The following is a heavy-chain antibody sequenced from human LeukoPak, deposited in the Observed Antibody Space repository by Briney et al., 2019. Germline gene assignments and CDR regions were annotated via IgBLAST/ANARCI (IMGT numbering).Heavy chain of an antibody. Sequence: KPGGSLRLSCAASGFTFSDYYMSWIRQTPGKGLEWVSYLSSSETDIYYADSVKGRFTISRDNAKNSLYLQMNSLRAEDTAVYYCARGGATDAFDIWGQGTMVTVSS. CDR2: LSSSETDI. CDR1: GFTFSDYY. V-gene: IGHV3-11*01. D-gene: IGHD5-12*01. CDR3: ARGGATDAFDI. J-gene: IGHJ3*02.